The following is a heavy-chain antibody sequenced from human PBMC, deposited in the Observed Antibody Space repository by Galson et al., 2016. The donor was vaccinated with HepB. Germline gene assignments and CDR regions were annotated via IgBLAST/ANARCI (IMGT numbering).Heavy chain of an antibody. CDR1: GFSLSSIGES. J-gene: IGHJ4*02. V-gene: IGHV2-5*01. Sequence: PALVKPTQTLTLTCTFSGFSLSSIGESVAWIRQPPGKALECLALIYWNDDKRYSPSLKSRLTITKDTSKNRVGLTMTNMDTVNTGTYYCSHRLLDAAGLYFESWVQGVLVTVSS. CDR2: IYWNDDK. CDR3: SHRLLDAAGLYFES. D-gene: IGHD6-13*01.